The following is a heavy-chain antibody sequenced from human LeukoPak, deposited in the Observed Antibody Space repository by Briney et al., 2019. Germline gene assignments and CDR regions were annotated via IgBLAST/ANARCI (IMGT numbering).Heavy chain of an antibody. D-gene: IGHD3-22*01. CDR3: ARAYYYDSSGYLYYFDY. J-gene: IGHJ4*02. CDR1: RYSFTNYW. Sequence: GESLKISCKGSRYSFTNYWIGWVRQMPGKGLEWMGIIYPGDSDTRYSPSFQGQVTISADKSISTAYLQWSSLKASDTAMYYCARAYYYDSSGYLYYFDYWGQGTLVTVSS. V-gene: IGHV5-51*01. CDR2: IYPGDSDT.